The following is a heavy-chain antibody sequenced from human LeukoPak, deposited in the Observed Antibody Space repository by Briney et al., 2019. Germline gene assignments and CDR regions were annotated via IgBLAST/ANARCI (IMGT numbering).Heavy chain of an antibody. D-gene: IGHD3-9*01. J-gene: IGHJ6*02. Sequence: SETLSLTCAVYGGSFSGYYWSWIRQPPGKGLEWIGYIYYSGSTYYNPSLKSRVTISVDTSKNQFSLKLSSVTAADTAVYYCARDEGSGFDWLLNSYGMDVWGQGTTVTVSS. CDR3: ARDEGSGFDWLLNSYGMDV. V-gene: IGHV4-30-4*08. CDR2: IYYSGST. CDR1: GGSFSGYY.